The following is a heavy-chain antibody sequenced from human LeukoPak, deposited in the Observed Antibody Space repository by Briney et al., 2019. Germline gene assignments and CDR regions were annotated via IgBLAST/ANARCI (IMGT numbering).Heavy chain of an antibody. CDR2: INHSVTP. J-gene: IGHJ5*02. Sequence: PSETLSLTCAVYGGSFSGYYWSWIRQPPGKGREWIGEINHSVTPNSNPYLKNRVTISVDTSKNQFSLKLSSVTAADTAVYYCARPRYCSGGSCYPNWFDPWGQGTLVTVSS. CDR3: ARPRYCSGGSCYPNWFDP. D-gene: IGHD2-15*01. CDR1: GGSFSGYY. V-gene: IGHV4-34*01.